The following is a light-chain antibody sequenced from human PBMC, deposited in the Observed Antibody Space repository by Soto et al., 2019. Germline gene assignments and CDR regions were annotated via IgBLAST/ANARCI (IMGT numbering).Light chain of an antibody. Sequence: DIQMTQSPSSVSASVGDRVTITCRASQHINNWLAWYQQKPGKAPKLLIYGVSSLQSGVPSRFSGSGSGTDFTLTISSLQPEDIATYYCQQYDNLTFGGGTKVEIK. CDR2: GVS. CDR1: QHINNW. V-gene: IGKV1-12*02. J-gene: IGKJ4*01. CDR3: QQYDNLT.